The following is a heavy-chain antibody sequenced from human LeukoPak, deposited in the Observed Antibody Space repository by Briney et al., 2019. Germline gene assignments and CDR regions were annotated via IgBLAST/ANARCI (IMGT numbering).Heavy chain of an antibody. D-gene: IGHD5-12*01. CDR2: INTDGSTT. Sequence: GGSLRLSCVGSGFTFSTYWMHWVRQAPGRGLAWVSGINTDGSTTSYADSVEGRFTISRDNAKNTLYLQMSSLRAEDTAVYYCAKESGYDVDLEYWGQGALVTVSS. J-gene: IGHJ4*02. V-gene: IGHV3-74*01. CDR1: GFTFSTYW. CDR3: AKESGYDVDLEY.